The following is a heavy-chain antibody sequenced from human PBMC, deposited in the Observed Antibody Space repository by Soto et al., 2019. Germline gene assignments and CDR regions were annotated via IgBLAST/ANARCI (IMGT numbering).Heavy chain of an antibody. V-gene: IGHV3-30*18. CDR3: AKDGRSGSYFTKGSYIDV. CDR2: ISYDGGSK. Sequence: QVQLVESGGGVVQPGRSLRLSCAASGFSFSNYGMDWVRQAPGKGLEWVAVISYDGGSKYYADSGKGRFIISRDNSNNTVYLQMNSLRAEDTAVYYCAKDGRSGSYFTKGSYIDVWGKGTTVTVSS. D-gene: IGHD3-10*01. CDR1: GFSFSNYG. J-gene: IGHJ6*03.